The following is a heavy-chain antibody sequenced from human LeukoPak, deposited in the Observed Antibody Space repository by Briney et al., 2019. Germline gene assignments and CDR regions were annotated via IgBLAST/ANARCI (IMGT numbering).Heavy chain of an antibody. V-gene: IGHV3-23*01. J-gene: IGHJ4*02. Sequence: PGGSLRLSCAVSGFTFSSSVMSWVRQAPGKGLEWVSLIIGSGGSTYYADSVRGRFTISRDNSKNILYLQMNSLRVEDTAVYYRAKGGRDVDYWGQGTLVTVSS. CDR2: IIGSGGST. CDR3: AKGGRDVDY. CDR1: GFTFSSSV.